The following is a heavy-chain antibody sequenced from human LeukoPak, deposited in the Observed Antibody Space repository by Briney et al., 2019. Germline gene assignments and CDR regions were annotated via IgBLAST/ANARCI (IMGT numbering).Heavy chain of an antibody. CDR3: ARAIYDSSGSGDY. CDR2: ISITGSTI. J-gene: IGHJ4*02. CDR1: GFTFSSYS. Sequence: GSLRLSCVASGFTFSSYSMNWVRQAPGKGLEWVSYISITGSTIYLADSVKGQFTISRDNAKYSLYLQMNSLRDEDTAVYYCARAIYDSSGSGDYWGQGTLVTVSS. D-gene: IGHD3-22*01. V-gene: IGHV3-48*02.